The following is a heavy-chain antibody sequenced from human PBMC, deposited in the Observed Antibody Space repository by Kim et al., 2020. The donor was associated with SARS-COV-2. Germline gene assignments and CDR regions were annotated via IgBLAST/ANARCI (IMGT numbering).Heavy chain of an antibody. CDR2: ITYNGDRA. Sequence: GGSLRLSCAASGLSIDYYGMSWVRQVPGKGLEWVSGITYNGDRAGYADSVKGRFTISRANAKNSLSLQMNSLRAEHTALYHCARDSYYGNTGYYELDSWGEGTLVTVPS. J-gene: IGHJ5*01. CDR3: ARDSYYGNTGYYELDS. V-gene: IGHV3-20*01. D-gene: IGHD3-22*01. CDR1: GLSIDYYG.